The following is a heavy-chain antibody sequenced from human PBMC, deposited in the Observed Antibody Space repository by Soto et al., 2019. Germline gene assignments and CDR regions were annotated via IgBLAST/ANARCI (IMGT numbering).Heavy chain of an antibody. J-gene: IGHJ4*02. D-gene: IGHD3-10*01. CDR2: ISGSGGST. V-gene: IGHV3-23*01. CDR1: GFTFSSYA. Sequence: EGSLRLSCAASGFTFSSYAMSWVRQAPGKGLEWVSAISGSGGSTYYADSVKGRFTISRDNSKNTLYLQMNSLRAEDTAVYYCAKDVLAWFPKGPFDYWGQGTLVTVAS. CDR3: AKDVLAWFPKGPFDY.